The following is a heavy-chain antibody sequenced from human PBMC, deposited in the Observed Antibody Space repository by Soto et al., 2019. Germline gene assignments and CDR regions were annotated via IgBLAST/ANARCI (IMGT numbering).Heavy chain of an antibody. Sequence: QVQLVESGGGVVQPGRSLRLSCAASGFTFSSYAMHWVRQAPGKGLEWVAVISYDGSNKYYADSVKGRFTISRDNSKNTLYLQMNSLRAEDTAVYYCASEYSSSWHPTQYWGQGTLVTVSP. V-gene: IGHV3-30-3*01. D-gene: IGHD6-13*01. J-gene: IGHJ4*02. CDR3: ASEYSSSWHPTQY. CDR2: ISYDGSNK. CDR1: GFTFSSYA.